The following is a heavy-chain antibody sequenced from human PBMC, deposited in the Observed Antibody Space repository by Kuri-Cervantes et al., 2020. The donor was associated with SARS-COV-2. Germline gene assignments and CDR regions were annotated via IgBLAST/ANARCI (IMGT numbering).Heavy chain of an antibody. CDR1: GFTFSSYD. J-gene: IGHJ4*02. D-gene: IGHD2-2*01. V-gene: IGHV3-13*01. CDR3: ARGNCSSTSCYPYFDY. CDR2: IGTAGDT. Sequence: GESLKISCAACGFTFSSYDMRWVRQATGKGLEWVSAIGTAGDTYYPGSVKGRFTISRDNSKNTLYLQMNSLRAEDTAVYYCARGNCSSTSCYPYFDYWGQGTLVTVSS.